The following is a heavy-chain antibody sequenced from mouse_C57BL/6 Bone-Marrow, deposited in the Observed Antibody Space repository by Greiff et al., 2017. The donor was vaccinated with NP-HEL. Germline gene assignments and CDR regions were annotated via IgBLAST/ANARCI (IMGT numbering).Heavy chain of an antibody. CDR1: GFSLSTFGMG. CDR2: IWWDDDK. V-gene: IGHV8-8*01. D-gene: IGHD1-1*01. J-gene: IGHJ1*03. CDR3: ARIRYYYGSSYVYWYFDV. Sequence: QVTLKVCGPGILQPSQTLSLTCSFSGFSLSTFGMGVGWIRQPSGKGLEWLAHIWWDDDKYYNPALKSRLTISKDTSKNQVFLKLANVDTADTATYYCARIRYYYGSSYVYWYFDVWGTGTTVTVSS.